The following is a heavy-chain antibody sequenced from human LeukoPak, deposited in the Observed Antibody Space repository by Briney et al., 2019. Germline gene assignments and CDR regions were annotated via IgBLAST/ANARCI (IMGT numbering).Heavy chain of an antibody. CDR2: ISAYNGNT. CDR1: GYTFTSYG. V-gene: IGHV1-18*01. D-gene: IGHD3-3*02. CDR3: ARDATSIRPYYYGMDV. J-gene: IGHJ6*02. Sequence: EASVKVSCKASGYTFTSYGISWVRQAPGQGLEWMGWISAYNGNTNYAQKLQGRVTMTTDTSTSTAYMELRSLRSDDTAVYYCARDATSIRPYYYGMDVWGQGTTVTVSS.